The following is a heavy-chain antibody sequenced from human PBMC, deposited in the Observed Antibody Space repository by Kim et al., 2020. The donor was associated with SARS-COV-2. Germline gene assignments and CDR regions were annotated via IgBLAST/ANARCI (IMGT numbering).Heavy chain of an antibody. CDR2: ISGSGGSA. J-gene: IGHJ4*02. V-gene: IGHV3-23*01. CDR1: GFAFSSYD. CDR3: ARDHRPRGGYFDN. Sequence: GGSLRLSCAASGFAFSSYDMSWVRLGPGKGLEWVSVISGSGGSAYYADSVKGRFTISRDNSKNTLNLQMNSLRGEDTAVYYCARDHRPRGGYFDNWGQGTLLSVSS. D-gene: IGHD3-16*01.